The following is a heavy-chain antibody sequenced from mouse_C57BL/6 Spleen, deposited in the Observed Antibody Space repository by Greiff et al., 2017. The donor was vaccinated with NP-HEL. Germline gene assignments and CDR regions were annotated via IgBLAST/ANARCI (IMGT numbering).Heavy chain of an antibody. D-gene: IGHD4-1*01. CDR3: AEAGTSDWFAY. CDR1: GYTFTSYT. CDR2: INPSSGYT. V-gene: IGHV1-4*01. J-gene: IGHJ3*01. Sequence: QVQLQQSGAELARPGASVKMSCKASGYTFTSYTMHWVKQRPGPGLEWIGYINPSSGYTKYNQKFKDKATLTADKSSSTAYMQLSSLTSEDSAVYYCAEAGTSDWFAYWGQGTLVTVSA.